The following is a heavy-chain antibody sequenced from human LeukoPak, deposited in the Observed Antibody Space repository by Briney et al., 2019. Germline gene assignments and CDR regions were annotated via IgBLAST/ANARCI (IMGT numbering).Heavy chain of an antibody. D-gene: IGHD1-26*01. Sequence: SGGSLRLSCAASGFTLSNAWMSWARQAPGKGREWVGRIKSKTDGGTTDYAAPVKGRFTISRDDSKNTLYLQMNSLKTEDTAVYYCTTGGGVGARPYWGQGTLVTVSS. J-gene: IGHJ4*02. CDR3: TTGGGVGARPY. CDR1: GFTLSNAW. V-gene: IGHV3-15*01. CDR2: IKSKTDGGTT.